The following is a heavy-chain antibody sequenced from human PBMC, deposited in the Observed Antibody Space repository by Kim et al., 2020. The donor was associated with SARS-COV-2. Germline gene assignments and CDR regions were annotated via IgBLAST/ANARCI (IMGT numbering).Heavy chain of an antibody. CDR1: GFTFSSYG. V-gene: IGHV3-30*18. J-gene: IGHJ4*02. CDR2: ISYDGSNK. CDR3: AKIPVTNTQFDY. Sequence: GGSLRLSCAASGFTFSSYGMHWVRQAPGKGLEWVAVISYDGSNKYYADSVKGRFTISRDNSKNTLYLQMNSLRAEDTAVYYCAKIPVTNTQFDYWVQGTL. D-gene: IGHD4-4*01.